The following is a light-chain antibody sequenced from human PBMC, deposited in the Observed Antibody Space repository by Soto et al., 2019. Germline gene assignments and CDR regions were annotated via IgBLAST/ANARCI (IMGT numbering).Light chain of an antibody. CDR1: QSVSSN. J-gene: IGKJ1*01. CDR2: GAS. Sequence: EMVLTQSPDTLSLSPGERATLSCRASQSVSSNLAWYQQKPGQAPRLLIYGASTRATGIPARFSGSGSGTEFTLTISSLQSEDFATYYCQKYNDYSRTFGQGTKVDIK. V-gene: IGKV3-15*01. CDR3: QKYNDYSRT.